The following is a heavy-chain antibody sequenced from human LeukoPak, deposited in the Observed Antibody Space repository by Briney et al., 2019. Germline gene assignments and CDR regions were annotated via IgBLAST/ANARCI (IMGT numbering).Heavy chain of an antibody. Sequence: GASVKVSCKASGYTFTSYDINWVRQATGQGPEWMGWMNPNSGNTGYAQKFQGRVTMTRNTSISTAYMELSSLRSEDTAVYYCARRVLSYDFWSGYYAVYYYYMDVWGKGTTVTVSS. CDR2: MNPNSGNT. CDR3: ARRVLSYDFWSGYYAVYYYYMDV. V-gene: IGHV1-8*01. D-gene: IGHD3-3*01. J-gene: IGHJ6*03. CDR1: GYTFTSYD.